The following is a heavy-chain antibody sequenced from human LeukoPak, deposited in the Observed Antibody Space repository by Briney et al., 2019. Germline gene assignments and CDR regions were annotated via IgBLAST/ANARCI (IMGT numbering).Heavy chain of an antibody. CDR2: IYYSGST. J-gene: IGHJ4*02. D-gene: IGHD3-16*01. CDR3: ARDTIGIGLRLGEYTDY. V-gene: IGHV4-39*07. CDR1: GGSISSNGYY. Sequence: SETLSLTCTVSGGSISSNGYYWAWFRQPPGKGLEWIGSIYYSGSTYYNPSLKSRVTISVDTSKNQFFLKLSSVTAADTAVYYCARDTIGIGLRLGEYTDYWGQGTLVTVSS.